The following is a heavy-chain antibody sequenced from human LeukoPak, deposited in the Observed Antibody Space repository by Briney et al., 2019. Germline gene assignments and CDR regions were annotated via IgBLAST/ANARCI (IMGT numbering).Heavy chain of an antibody. V-gene: IGHV3-23*01. CDR3: AKDGGTDDVDYFDY. J-gene: IGHJ4*02. D-gene: IGHD1-1*01. Sequence: PGVSLRLSCAASGFTFSSYAMSWVRQAPGKGLEWVSAISGSGGSTYYADSVKGRFTISRDNSKNTLYLQMNSLRAEDTAIYCCAKDGGTDDVDYFDYWGQGTLVTVSS. CDR2: ISGSGGST. CDR1: GFTFSSYA.